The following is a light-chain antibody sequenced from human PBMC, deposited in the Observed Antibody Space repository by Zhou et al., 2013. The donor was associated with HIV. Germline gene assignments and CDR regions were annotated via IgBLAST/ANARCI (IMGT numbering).Light chain of an antibody. CDR2: GAS. V-gene: IGKV3-15*01. J-gene: IGKJ2*01. Sequence: EIVMTQSPATLSVSPGESATLSCRASQSVFSNLAWYQQKLGQAPRLLIFGASTRATGMPARFSGSGSGTEFTLTISRLEPEDFAVYYCQHYGVSPYTFGPGTKLEI. CDR3: QHYGVSPYT. CDR1: QSVFSN.